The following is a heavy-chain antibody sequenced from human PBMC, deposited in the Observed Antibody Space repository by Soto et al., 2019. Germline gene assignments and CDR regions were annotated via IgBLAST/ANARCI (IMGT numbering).Heavy chain of an antibody. Sequence: QVQLVESGGGVVQPGRSLRLSCAASGFTFSSYGMHWVRQASGKGLEWVAVISYDGSNKYYADSVKGRFTISRDNSKNTLYLQMNSLRAEDTAVYYCAKDAKATVTTPLFDYWGQGTLVTVSS. J-gene: IGHJ4*02. CDR2: ISYDGSNK. CDR3: AKDAKATVTTPLFDY. CDR1: GFTFSSYG. V-gene: IGHV3-30*18. D-gene: IGHD4-17*01.